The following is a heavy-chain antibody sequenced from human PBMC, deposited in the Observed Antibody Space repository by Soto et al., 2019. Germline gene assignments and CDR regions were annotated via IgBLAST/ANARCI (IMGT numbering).Heavy chain of an antibody. J-gene: IGHJ6*02. CDR2: IYPGDSDT. D-gene: IGHD5-18*01. CDR3: ARHGGYSYGWNYYYGMDV. CDR1: GYRFTSYW. V-gene: IGHV5-51*01. Sequence: PGESLKISCKGSGYRFTSYWIGWVRPMPGKGLEWMGIIYPGDSDTRYSPSFQGQVTISADKSISTAYLQWSSLKASDTAMYYCARHGGYSYGWNYYYGMDVWGQGTTVTVS.